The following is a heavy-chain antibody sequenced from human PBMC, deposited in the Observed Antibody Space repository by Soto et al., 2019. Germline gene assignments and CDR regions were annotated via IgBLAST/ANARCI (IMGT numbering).Heavy chain of an antibody. V-gene: IGHV1-46*01. CDR2: INPSGGST. CDR1: GYTFTSYY. Sequence: GASVKVSCKASGYTFTSYYMHWVRQAPGQGLEWMGIINPSGGSTSYAQKFQGRVTMTRDTSTSTVYMELSSLRSEDTAVYYCATRTLSDDYGDRGTDFEYWGQGTLVTVSS. J-gene: IGHJ4*02. D-gene: IGHD4-17*01. CDR3: ATRTLSDDYGDRGTDFEY.